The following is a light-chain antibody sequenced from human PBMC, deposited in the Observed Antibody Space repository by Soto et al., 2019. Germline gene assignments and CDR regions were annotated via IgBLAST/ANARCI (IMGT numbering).Light chain of an antibody. J-gene: IGLJ1*01. CDR2: EVS. CDR3: DSYTSSRAYV. CDR1: SSDVGGYNY. Sequence: QSVLTQPASVSVSPGQSITISCTGTSSDVGGYNYVSWYQQQAGKAPKLIIHEVSNRPSGVSNRFSGSKSGNTASLTISGLQAEDEADYYCDSYTSSRAYVFGIGTKVTV. V-gene: IGLV2-14*01.